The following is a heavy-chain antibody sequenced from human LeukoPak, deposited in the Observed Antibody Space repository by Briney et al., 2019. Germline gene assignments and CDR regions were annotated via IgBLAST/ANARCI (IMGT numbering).Heavy chain of an antibody. J-gene: IGHJ4*02. CDR3: AKDRYGDYPDY. V-gene: IGHV3-30*18. Sequence: QPGRSLRLSCAASGFTFSSYGMHWVRQAPGKGLEWVAVMSYDGSKKYYADSVKGRFTISRDNSKNTLYLQMNSLRAEDTAVYYCAKDRYGDYPDYWGQGTLVTVSS. CDR1: GFTFSSYG. D-gene: IGHD4-17*01. CDR2: MSYDGSKK.